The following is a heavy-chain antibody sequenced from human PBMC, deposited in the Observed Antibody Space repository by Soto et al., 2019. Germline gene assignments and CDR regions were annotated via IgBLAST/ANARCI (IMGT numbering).Heavy chain of an antibody. Sequence: SLRLSWAVSGFTFSSYARSWVLQAPGKGLEWVSAISGSGGSTYYADSVKGRFTISRDNAKNTLYLQMNSLRAEDSAVYYCARGGSNSAYYFDYWGQGTLVTVSS. CDR1: GFTFSSYA. J-gene: IGHJ4*02. D-gene: IGHD2-21*01. V-gene: IGHV3-23*01. CDR3: ARGGSNSAYYFDY. CDR2: ISGSGGST.